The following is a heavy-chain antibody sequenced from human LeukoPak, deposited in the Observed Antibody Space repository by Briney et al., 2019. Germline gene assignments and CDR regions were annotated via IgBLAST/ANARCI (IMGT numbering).Heavy chain of an antibody. D-gene: IGHD3-10*01. CDR3: ARDRAYAFDN. CDR2: ISSSSSYT. V-gene: IGHV3-11*06. J-gene: IGHJ3*02. CDR1: GFTFSDYY. Sequence: AGGSLRLSCAASGFTFSDYYMSWIRQAPGKGLEWVSYISSSSSYTNYADSVKGRFTISRDNAKNSLYLQMNSLRAEDTAVYYCARDRAYAFDNWGQGTMVTVSS.